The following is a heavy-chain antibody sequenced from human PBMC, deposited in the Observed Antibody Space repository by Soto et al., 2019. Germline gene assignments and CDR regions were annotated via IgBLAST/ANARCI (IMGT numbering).Heavy chain of an antibody. J-gene: IGHJ4*02. V-gene: IGHV3-21*01. CDR2: ISSSSSYI. Sequence: GGSLRLSCAASGFTFSSYSMNWVRQAPGKGLEWVSSISSSSSYIYYADSVKGRFTISRDNAKNSLYLQMNSLRAEDTAVYYCARSLEIFGVVAYMDDYWGQGTLVTVSS. D-gene: IGHD3-3*01. CDR3: ARSLEIFGVVAYMDDY. CDR1: GFTFSSYS.